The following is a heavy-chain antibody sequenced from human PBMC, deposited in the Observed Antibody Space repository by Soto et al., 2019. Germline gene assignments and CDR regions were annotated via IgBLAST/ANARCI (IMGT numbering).Heavy chain of an antibody. Sequence: SVKVSCKASGGTFSSYAIGWVRQAPGQGLEWMGGIIPIFGTANYAQKFQGRVTITADESTSTAYMELSSLRSEDTAVYYCARGPEEYYDILTGYYGPGMDVWGQGTTVTVSS. CDR3: ARGPEEYYDILTGYYGPGMDV. CDR2: IIPIFGTA. V-gene: IGHV1-69*13. J-gene: IGHJ6*02. D-gene: IGHD3-9*01. CDR1: GGTFSSYA.